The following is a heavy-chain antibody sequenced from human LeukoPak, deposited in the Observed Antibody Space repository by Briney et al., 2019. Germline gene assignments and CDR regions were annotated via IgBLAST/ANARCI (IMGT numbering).Heavy chain of an antibody. Sequence: AGGSLRLSCVASGFSFSSFAMSWFRQAPGKGLEWVSVIYSGGSTYYADSVKGRFTISRDNSKNTLYLQMNSLRAEDTAVYYCARERDSSGLDYWGQGTLVTVSS. J-gene: IGHJ4*02. CDR1: GFSFSSFA. V-gene: IGHV3-53*01. CDR3: ARERDSSGLDY. CDR2: IYSGGST. D-gene: IGHD3-22*01.